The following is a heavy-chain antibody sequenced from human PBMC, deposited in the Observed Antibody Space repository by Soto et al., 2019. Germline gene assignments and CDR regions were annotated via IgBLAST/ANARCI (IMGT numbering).Heavy chain of an antibody. CDR1: GFTVSSNY. V-gene: IGHV3-66*02. CDR2: IYSGGST. CDR3: ARVPNQTGNWFDP. Sequence: GGSLRLSCAASGFTVSSNYMSWVRQAPGKGLEWFSVIYSGGSTYYADSVKGRFTISRDNSKNTLYIKMNSLRAEDTAAYYRARVPNQTGNWFDPWGQGTLVTVSS. D-gene: IGHD7-27*01. J-gene: IGHJ5*02.